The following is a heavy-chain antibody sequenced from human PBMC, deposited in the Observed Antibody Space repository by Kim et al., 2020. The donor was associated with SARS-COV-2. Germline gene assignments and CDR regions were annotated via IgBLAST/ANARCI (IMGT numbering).Heavy chain of an antibody. V-gene: IGHV3-23*01. D-gene: IGHD3-22*01. CDR3: AKRMLSSSGNYYFDY. J-gene: IGHJ4*02. Sequence: VKGRFTISRDNSKNTLYLQMNSLRAEDTAVYYCAKRMLSSSGNYYFDYWGQGTLVTVSS.